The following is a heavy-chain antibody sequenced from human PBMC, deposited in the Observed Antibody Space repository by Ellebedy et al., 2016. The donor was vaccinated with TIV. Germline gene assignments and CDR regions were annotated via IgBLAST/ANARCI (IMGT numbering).Heavy chain of an antibody. CDR3: ARDRKGLLWFGEAQLGMDV. Sequence: GSLRLXCAVYGGSFSGYYWGWIRQPPGKGLEWIGSIYYSGSTYYNPSLKSRVTISVDTSKNQFSLKLSSVTAADTAVYYCARDRKGLLWFGEAQLGMDVWGQGTTVTVSS. CDR2: IYYSGST. V-gene: IGHV4-34*01. D-gene: IGHD3-10*01. CDR1: GGSFSGYY. J-gene: IGHJ6*02.